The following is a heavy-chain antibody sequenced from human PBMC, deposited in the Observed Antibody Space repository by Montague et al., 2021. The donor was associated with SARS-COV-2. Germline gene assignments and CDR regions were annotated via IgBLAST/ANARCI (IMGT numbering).Heavy chain of an antibody. D-gene: IGHD4-17*01. J-gene: IGHJ6*02. CDR3: ARGGQLRLPGAYDYYNYGMDV. CDR1: GFTFNNYS. V-gene: IGHV3-30*04. CDR2: ISYDGSSK. Sequence: SFRLSCAASGFTFNNYSMHWIRQAPGKGLEWVAFISYDGSSKYYADSVKGRFTISRDNSNNTLYLQMHSLRTEDTAVYYCARGGQLRLPGAYDYYNYGMDVWGQGTLVTVS.